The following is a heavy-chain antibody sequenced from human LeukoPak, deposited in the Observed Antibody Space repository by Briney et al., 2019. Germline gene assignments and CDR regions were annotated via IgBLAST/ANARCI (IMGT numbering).Heavy chain of an antibody. D-gene: IGHD4-17*01. J-gene: IGHJ4*02. V-gene: IGHV3-15*01. CDR3: TTDPWHGDFNY. Sequence: PGGSLRLSCAASGFTFSNAWMSWVRQAPGKGPEWVGRIKSKTYGETTDYAAPVKGRFTISRDDSENTLYLQMNSLKAEDTAVYYCTTDPWHGDFNYWGQGTLVTVSS. CDR2: IKSKTYGETT. CDR1: GFTFSNAW.